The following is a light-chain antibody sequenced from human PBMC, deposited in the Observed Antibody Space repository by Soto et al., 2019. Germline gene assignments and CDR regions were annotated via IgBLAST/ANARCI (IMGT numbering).Light chain of an antibody. Sequence: EIVLTQSPATLSLSPGERATLSCRASQSVSSYLAWYQQKPGQAPRLLIYDASNRAAGIPARFSGSGSATDFTLTISSLEPEDIATYYCQKHDGVPQFGPGTKVDF. J-gene: IGKJ3*01. CDR2: DAS. CDR1: QSVSSY. V-gene: IGKV3-11*01. CDR3: QKHDGVPQ.